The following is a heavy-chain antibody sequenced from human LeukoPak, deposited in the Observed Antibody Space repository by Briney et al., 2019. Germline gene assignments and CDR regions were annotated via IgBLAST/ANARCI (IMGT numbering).Heavy chain of an antibody. V-gene: IGHV1-2*02. CDR2: INPNSGGT. CDR1: GYTFTSYY. CDR3: ARFLYDILTGYYCYFDY. D-gene: IGHD3-9*01. Sequence: ASVKVSCKASGYTFTSYYMHWVRQAPGQGLEWMGWINPNSGGTNYAQKFQGRVTMTRDTSISTAYMELSRLRSDDTAVYYCARFLYDILTGYYCYFDYWGQGTLVTVSS. J-gene: IGHJ4*02.